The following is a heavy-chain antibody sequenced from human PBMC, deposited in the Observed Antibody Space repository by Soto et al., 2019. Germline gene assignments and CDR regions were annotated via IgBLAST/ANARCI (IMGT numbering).Heavy chain of an antibody. CDR1: GGYISSYY. CDR2: IYYSGST. J-gene: IGHJ6*03. Sequence: SETLSLTSTVSGGYISSYYWRWIRQPPGKGLEWIGYIYYSGSTNYNPSLKSRVTISVDTSKNQFSLKLSSVTAADTAVYYCARVAARAYYYYYMDVWGKGTTVTVSS. V-gene: IGHV4-59*01. D-gene: IGHD6-6*01. CDR3: ARVAARAYYYYYMDV.